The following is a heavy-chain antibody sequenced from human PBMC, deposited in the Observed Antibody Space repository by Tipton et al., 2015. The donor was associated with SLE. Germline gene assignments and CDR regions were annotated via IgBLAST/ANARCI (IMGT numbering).Heavy chain of an antibody. J-gene: IGHJ4*02. V-gene: IGHV3-30*02. CDR3: AKALGGGSLPIDF. CDR2: IWFDGISE. Sequence: SLRLSCAASGFTFSNFDMHWVRQAPGKGLEWVAFIWFDGISEYYADSMKGRFTISRDNSKNTVYLQLNSLRVEDTAVYYCAKALGGGSLPIDFWGQGTLVTVSS. D-gene: IGHD2-15*01. CDR1: GFTFSNFD.